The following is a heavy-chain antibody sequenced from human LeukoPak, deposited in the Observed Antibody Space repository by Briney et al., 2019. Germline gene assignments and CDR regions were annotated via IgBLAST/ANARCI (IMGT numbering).Heavy chain of an antibody. CDR2: INHSGST. Sequence: SETLSLTCAVYGGSFSGYYWSWIRQPPGKGLEWIGEINHSGSTNYNPSLKSRVTISVDTSKNQFSLKLSSVTAADTAVYYCARGVGMGWLQLSYYCDYWGQGTLVTVSS. V-gene: IGHV4-34*01. D-gene: IGHD5-24*01. CDR3: ARGVGMGWLQLSYYCDY. CDR1: GGSFSGYY. J-gene: IGHJ4*02.